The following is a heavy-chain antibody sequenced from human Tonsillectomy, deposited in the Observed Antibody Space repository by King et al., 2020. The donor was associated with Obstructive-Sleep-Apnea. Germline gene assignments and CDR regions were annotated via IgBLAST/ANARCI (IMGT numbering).Heavy chain of an antibody. J-gene: IGHJ6*02. CDR1: GGSISSSSYY. CDR2: IYYSGST. Sequence: RLQLQESGPGLVKPSETLSLTCTVSGGSISSSSYYWGWIRQPPGKGLEGIGSIYYSGSTYYNPSLKSRVTISVETSKNQFSLKLSSVTAADTAVYYCAREGDIVVVPAANMDVWGQGTTVTVSS. CDR3: AREGDIVVVPAANMDV. V-gene: IGHV4-39*06. D-gene: IGHD2-2*01.